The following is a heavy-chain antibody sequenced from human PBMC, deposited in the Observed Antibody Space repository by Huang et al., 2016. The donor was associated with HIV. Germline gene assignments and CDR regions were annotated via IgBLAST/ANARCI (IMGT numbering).Heavy chain of an antibody. CDR1: GGSISSSSYY. V-gene: IGHV4-39*01. J-gene: IGHJ3*02. Sequence: QLQLQESGPGLVKPSETLSLTCSVSGGSISSSSYYWGWIRQPPGKGLEWIGGIYYSGSTLYNPSLKSRVTISVDTSKNQFSLRLSSVTAADTSVYYCARHMDCSSSSCLAGGHERGPFDMWGQGTMVTVSS. D-gene: IGHD2-2*01. CDR3: ARHMDCSSSSCLAGGHERGPFDM. CDR2: IYYSGST.